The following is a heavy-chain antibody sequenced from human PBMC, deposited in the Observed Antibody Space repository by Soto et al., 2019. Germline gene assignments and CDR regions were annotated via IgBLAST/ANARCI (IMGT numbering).Heavy chain of an antibody. D-gene: IGHD2-21*02. V-gene: IGHV2-5*01. CDR1: GFSFSPRGVG. J-gene: IGHJ4*02. CDR2: IYSNDHK. CDR3: AHRHRMGTVTDGFDF. Sequence: QITLKESGPTLVKPTQTLTLTCSFSGFSFSPRGVGVGWIRQPPGKAPECLAVIYSNDHKRYNPSLQTRFSSTKDTSKSQVVLTMTNMDPADTATYFCAHRHRMGTVTDGFDFWGQGILVTGTS.